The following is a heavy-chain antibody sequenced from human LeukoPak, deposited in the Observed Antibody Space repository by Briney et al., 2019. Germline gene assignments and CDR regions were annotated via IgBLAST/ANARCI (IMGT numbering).Heavy chain of an antibody. J-gene: IGHJ3*02. CDR2: ISWNSGSI. CDR3: AKESGSGSYYHDAFDI. CDR1: GFTFDDYA. V-gene: IGHV3-9*01. D-gene: IGHD3-10*01. Sequence: PGGSLRLSCAASGFTFDDYAMHWVRQAPGKGLEWVSGISWNSGSIGYADSVKGRFTISRDNAKNSLYLQMNSLRAEDTSLYYCAKESGSGSYYHDAFDIWGQGTMVTVSS.